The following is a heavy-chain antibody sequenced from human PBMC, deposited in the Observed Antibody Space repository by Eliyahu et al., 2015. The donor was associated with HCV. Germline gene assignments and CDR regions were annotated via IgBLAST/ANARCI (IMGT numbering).Heavy chain of an antibody. CDR2: ISGSGGST. V-gene: IGHV3-23*01. D-gene: IGHD3-10*01. J-gene: IGHJ4*02. CDR1: GFTFXSYA. CDR3: ASFMFQGVIITYDFDY. Sequence: EVQLLESGGGLVQPGGSLRLSCAASGFTFXSYAMSWVRPGXGEGVEWVSAISGSGGSTYYADSVKGRFTISRDNSKNTLYLQMNSLRAEDTAVYYCASFMFQGVIITYDFDYWGQGTLVTVSS.